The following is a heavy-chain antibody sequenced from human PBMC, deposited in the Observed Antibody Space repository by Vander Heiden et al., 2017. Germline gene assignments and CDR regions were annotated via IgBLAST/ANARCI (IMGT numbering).Heavy chain of an antibody. Sequence: EVQLVESGGGLVQPGRSLRLSCAASGFTFDDYAMHWVRQAPGKGLEWVSGISWNSGSIGYADSVKGRFTISRDNAKNSRYLKMNSMRAEETALYYCAKDVMAGRAGDFFLVVWGQGTMVTVYS. D-gene: IGHD3-3*01. CDR1: GFTFDDYA. J-gene: IGHJ4*02. CDR2: ISWNSGSI. CDR3: AKDVMAGRAGDFFLVV. V-gene: IGHV3-9*01.